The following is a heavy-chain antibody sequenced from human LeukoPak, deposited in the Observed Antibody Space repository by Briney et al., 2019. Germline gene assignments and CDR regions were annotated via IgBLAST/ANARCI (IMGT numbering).Heavy chain of an antibody. D-gene: IGHD3-10*01. CDR2: ISSSGSHI. Sequence: GGSLRLSCPAYAFTSSSYEMKWDTQAPGRGREWDSYISSSGSHIYYADSVKGRFTVSRDNAKNSLYLQMNSLRAEDTAVYYCARDFGTMVRGVLCRPSRVRYGMDVLVQGTTVTVCS. CDR3: ARDFGTMVRGVLCRPSRVRYGMDV. CDR1: AFTSSSYE. J-gene: IGHJ6*02. V-gene: IGHV3-48*03.